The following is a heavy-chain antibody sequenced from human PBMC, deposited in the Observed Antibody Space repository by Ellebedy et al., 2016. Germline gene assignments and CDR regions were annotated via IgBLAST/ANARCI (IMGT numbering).Heavy chain of an antibody. J-gene: IGHJ4*02. CDR3: ATLTIPGGSDF. D-gene: IGHD3-16*01. CDR2: IYTSGSA. CDR1: ADSITAGFFY. V-gene: IGHV4-61*02. Sequence: SETLSLTXTVSADSITAGFFYWTWIRQPAGKGLEWIGRIYTSGSANYSPSLKSRVTMSVDTSKNHFSLELRSVTAEDTAVYYCATLTIPGGSDFWGQGTLVTVSS.